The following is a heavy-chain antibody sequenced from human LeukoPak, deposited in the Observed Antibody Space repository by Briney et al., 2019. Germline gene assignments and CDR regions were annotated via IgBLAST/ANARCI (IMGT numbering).Heavy chain of an antibody. CDR2: IYYTGNT. D-gene: IGHD1-26*01. V-gene: IGHV4-39*02. CDR1: GVSISSSYSY. J-gene: IGHJ5*02. Sequence: SETLSLTCTVSGVSISSSYSYWGWIRQPPGMGLEWIGSIYYTGNTYYNASLKSQVSISIDTSKNQFSLKLTSVTAADTAVYYCARDPYSGSRVGSYTWFDPWGQGTLVTVSS. CDR3: ARDPYSGSRVGSYTWFDP.